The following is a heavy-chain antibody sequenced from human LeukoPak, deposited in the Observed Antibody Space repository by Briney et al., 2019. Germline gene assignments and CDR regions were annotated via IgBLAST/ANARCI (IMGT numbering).Heavy chain of an antibody. J-gene: IGHJ5*02. D-gene: IGHD3-9*01. Sequence: GASVKVSCKASGGTFSSYAISWVRQAPGQGLEWMGWISAYNGNTNYAQNLQGRVTMTTDTSTSTAYMELRSLRSDDTAVYYCARGHFDILTAHYLNFESWFDPWGQGTLVTVSS. V-gene: IGHV1-18*01. CDR1: GGTFSSYA. CDR2: ISAYNGNT. CDR3: ARGHFDILTAHYLNFESWFDP.